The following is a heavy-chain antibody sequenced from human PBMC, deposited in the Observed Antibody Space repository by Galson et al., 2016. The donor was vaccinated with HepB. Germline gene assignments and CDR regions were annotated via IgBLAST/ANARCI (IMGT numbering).Heavy chain of an antibody. J-gene: IGHJ4*02. Sequence: SVKVFCKASGYTFSNSAVSWVRQAPGQGLEWVGWIGVFNGNTYYAQKLQGRVTMTTDTSTSTAYMELRSLRSDDTAVYYCARGAERESCRTTSCYTFDYWGQGTLVTVSS. D-gene: IGHD2-2*02. CDR3: ARGAERESCRTTSCYTFDY. CDR1: GYTFSNSA. CDR2: IGVFNGNT. V-gene: IGHV1-18*01.